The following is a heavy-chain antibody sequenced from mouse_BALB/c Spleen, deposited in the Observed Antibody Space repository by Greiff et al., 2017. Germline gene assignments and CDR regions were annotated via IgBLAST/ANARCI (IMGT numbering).Heavy chain of an antibody. CDR3: ARFADSY. V-gene: IGHV1-69*02. J-gene: IGHJ2*01. CDR1: GYTFTSYW. Sequence: QVQLQQPGAELVKPGASVKLSCKASGYTFTSYWMHWVKQRPGQGLEWIGEIDPSDSYTNYNQKFKGKATLTVDKSSSTAYMQLSSLTSEDSAVYYCARFADSYWGQGTTLTVSS. CDR2: IDPSDSYT.